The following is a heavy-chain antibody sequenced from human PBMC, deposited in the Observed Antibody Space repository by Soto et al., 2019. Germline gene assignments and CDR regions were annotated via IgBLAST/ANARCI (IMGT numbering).Heavy chain of an antibody. CDR2: FDPEDGET. Sequence: ASVKVSFKVSGYTLTELSMHWLRQAPGKGLEWMGGFDPEDGETIYAQKFQGRVTMTEDTSTDTAYMELSSLRSEDTAVYYCATQRFWSNWFDPWGQGTLVTVSS. V-gene: IGHV1-24*01. J-gene: IGHJ5*02. CDR1: GYTLTELS. CDR3: ATQRFWSNWFDP. D-gene: IGHD3-3*02.